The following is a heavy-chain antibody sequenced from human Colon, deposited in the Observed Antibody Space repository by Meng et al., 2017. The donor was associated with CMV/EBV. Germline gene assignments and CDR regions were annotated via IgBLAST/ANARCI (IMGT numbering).Heavy chain of an antibody. CDR2: KSSEGTIE. V-gene: IGHV3-30-3*01. J-gene: IGHJ4*02. CDR1: GFTFSDYY. Sequence: GESLKISCAASGFTFSDYYMSWVRQAPGKGLEWLASKSSEGTIESYADSVKGRFFISRDHSKSSVYLQMNSLRSDDTAVYYCARDRPGGIEYWGQGTLVTVSS. D-gene: IGHD2/OR15-2a*01. CDR3: ARDRPGGIEY.